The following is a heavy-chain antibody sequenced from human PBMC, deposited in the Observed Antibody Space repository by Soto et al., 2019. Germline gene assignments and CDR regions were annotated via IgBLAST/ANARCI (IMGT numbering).Heavy chain of an antibody. Sequence: QVQLVESGGGVVQPGRSLRLSCAASGFTFSSYGMHWVRQAPGKGLEWVAVIWYDGSNKYYADSVKGRFTISRDNSKNTLYLQMNSLRAEDTAVYYCARDRGGYFLFYYFDYWGQGTLVTVSS. CDR1: GFTFSSYG. CDR2: IWYDGSNK. CDR3: ARDRGGYFLFYYFDY. D-gene: IGHD2-21*01. J-gene: IGHJ4*02. V-gene: IGHV3-33*01.